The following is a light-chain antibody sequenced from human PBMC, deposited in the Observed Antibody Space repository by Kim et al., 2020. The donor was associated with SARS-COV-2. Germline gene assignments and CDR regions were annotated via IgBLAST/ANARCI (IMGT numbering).Light chain of an antibody. CDR1: QDFRTY. CDR3: QKYNSAPRT. CDR2: AAS. Sequence: STSVGHRLTISWRASQDFRTYLAWYPQKPGKVPALLIYAASTLQSGVPTRFSGSRSGTDFSLNINSLQPGDVASYFCQKYNSAPRTFGQGTKL. J-gene: IGKJ2*01. V-gene: IGKV1-27*01.